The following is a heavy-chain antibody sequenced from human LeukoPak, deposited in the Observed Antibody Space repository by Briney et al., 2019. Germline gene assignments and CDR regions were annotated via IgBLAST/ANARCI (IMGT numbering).Heavy chain of an antibody. CDR1: GFTFGSYA. CDR2: ISGSGSRT. Sequence: GGSLRLSCASSGFTFGSYAMAWVRQPPGKGLEWVSGISGSGSRTYYADSVRGRFTISRDYSKNTLYLQMNSLRAEDTAVYYFAKNPAEVGSGDYNWFDPWGQGTLVTVSS. CDR3: AKNPAEVGSGDYNWFDP. V-gene: IGHV3-23*01. D-gene: IGHD6-13*01. J-gene: IGHJ5*02.